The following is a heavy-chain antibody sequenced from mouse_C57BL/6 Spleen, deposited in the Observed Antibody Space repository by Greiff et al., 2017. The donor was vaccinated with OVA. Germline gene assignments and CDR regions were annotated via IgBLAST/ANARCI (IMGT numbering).Heavy chain of an antibody. V-gene: IGHV1-18*01. CDR2: INPNNGGT. J-gene: IGHJ2*01. CDR3: ARSALYYGSSYSTLFDY. D-gene: IGHD1-1*01. Sequence: EVQLQQSGPELVKPGASVKIPCKASGYTFTDYNMDWVKQSHGKSLEWIGDINPNNGGTIYNQKFKGKATLTVDKSTSTAYMELRSLTSEDTAVYYCARSALYYGSSYSTLFDYWGQGTTLTVSS. CDR1: GYTFTDYN.